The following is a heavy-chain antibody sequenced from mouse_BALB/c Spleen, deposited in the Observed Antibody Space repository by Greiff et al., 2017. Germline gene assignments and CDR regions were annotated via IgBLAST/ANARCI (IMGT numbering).Heavy chain of an antibody. D-gene: IGHD2-4*01. CDR2: IDPANGNT. CDR3: AYDYGWFAY. Sequence: EVKLQESGAELVKPGASVKLSCTASGFNIKDTYMHWVKQRPEQGLEWIGRIDPANGNTKYDPKFQGKATITADTSSNTAYLQLSSLTSEDTAVYYCAYDYGWFAYWGQGTLVTVSA. J-gene: IGHJ3*01. V-gene: IGHV14-3*02. CDR1: GFNIKDTY.